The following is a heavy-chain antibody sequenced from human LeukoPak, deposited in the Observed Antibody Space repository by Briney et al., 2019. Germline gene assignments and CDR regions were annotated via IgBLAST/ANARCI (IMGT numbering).Heavy chain of an antibody. CDR3: ARMGVVGNPFDY. J-gene: IGHJ4*02. Sequence: SETLSLTCTVSGGSISRYYWSWIRQPPGKGLEWIGYISYSGSTNYNPFLKSRVTISVDTSKNQFSLELSSVTAADTAVYYCARMGVVGNPFDYWGQGTLVTASS. D-gene: IGHD4-23*01. V-gene: IGHV4-59*01. CDR2: ISYSGST. CDR1: GGSISRYY.